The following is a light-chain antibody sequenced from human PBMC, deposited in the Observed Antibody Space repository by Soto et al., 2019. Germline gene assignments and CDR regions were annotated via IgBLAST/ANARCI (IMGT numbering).Light chain of an antibody. J-gene: IGKJ1*01. CDR3: QQRSNWLWT. CDR2: DAS. CDR1: QSVSSY. V-gene: IGKV3-11*01. Sequence: EIVLTQSPATLSLSPGERATLSCRASQSVSSYLAWYQQKPGKAPRLLIYDASNRATGIPAGFSGSGSGTDFTLTISSLEPEDFAVYYCQQRSNWLWTFGQGTKVEIK.